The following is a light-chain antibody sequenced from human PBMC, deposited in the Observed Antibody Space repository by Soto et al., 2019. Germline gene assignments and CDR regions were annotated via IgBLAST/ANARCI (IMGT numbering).Light chain of an antibody. CDR3: SSYKNSNTWV. CDR1: SSDIGGDDF. J-gene: IGLJ3*02. V-gene: IGLV2-14*01. Sequence: QSALTQPASVSGSPGQSITISCTGTSSDIGGDDFVSWHQQHPGKAPKLVIYEVNNRPSGVSDRFSGSKSGNTASLTISGLQAEDEADYYCSSYKNSNTWVFGGGTKLTVL. CDR2: EVN.